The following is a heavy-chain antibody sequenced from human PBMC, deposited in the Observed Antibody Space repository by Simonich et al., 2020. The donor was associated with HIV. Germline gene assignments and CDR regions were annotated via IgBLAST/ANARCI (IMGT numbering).Heavy chain of an antibody. CDR2: VIHRGGP. CDR1: GGSFSGYY. CDR3: ARLMKYDFWSGYYLPPERHSEY. V-gene: IGHV4-34*02. Sequence: QVQLQQWGAGLLKPSETLSLTCAVYGGSFSGYYWSWIRQPPGKGLEWIGEVIHRGGPYPNPPLKSLVTISFDTSKNQFSLRLSSVTAADTGVYYCARLMKYDFWSGYYLPPERHSEYWGQGILVTVSS. J-gene: IGHJ4*02. D-gene: IGHD3-3*01.